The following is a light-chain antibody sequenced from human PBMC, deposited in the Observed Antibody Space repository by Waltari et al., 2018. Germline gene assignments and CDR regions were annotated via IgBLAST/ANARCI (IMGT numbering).Light chain of an antibody. Sequence: DIVMTQSPDSLAVSLGERATINCKSSQSVLYSSNKKNFLAWSQQKPGQPPKLLIYWASTRESGGPDRFSGGGSGTDFTLTISSLQAEDVAVYYCQQYYSTPRTFGQGTKVEIK. V-gene: IGKV4-1*01. CDR3: QQYYSTPRT. CDR2: WAS. J-gene: IGKJ1*01. CDR1: QSVLYSSNKKNF.